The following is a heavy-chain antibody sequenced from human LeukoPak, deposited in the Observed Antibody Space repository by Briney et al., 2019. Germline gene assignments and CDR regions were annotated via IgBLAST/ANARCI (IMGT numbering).Heavy chain of an antibody. Sequence: SETLSLTCTVSGGSISSYYWSWIRQPAGKGLEWIGRIYTSGSTSYNPSLKSRVTMSVDTSKNQFSLKLSSVTAADTAVYYCARDTTGTTSFYNWFDPWGQGTLVTVSS. CDR2: IYTSGST. CDR3: ARDTTGTTSFYNWFDP. CDR1: GGSISSYY. V-gene: IGHV4-4*07. D-gene: IGHD1-7*01. J-gene: IGHJ5*02.